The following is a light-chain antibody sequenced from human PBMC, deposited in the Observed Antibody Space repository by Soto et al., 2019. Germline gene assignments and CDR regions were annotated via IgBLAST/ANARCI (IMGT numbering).Light chain of an antibody. CDR1: QSVSSY. J-gene: IGKJ4*01. V-gene: IGKV3-11*01. CDR2: DAS. Sequence: EIVLTQSPVTLSLSPGERATLSCRASQSVSSYLAWYQQKPGQAPRLPIYDASKRATGIPARFSGSGSGTDFTLTISSLEPEDFAVYYCQQRSKWPSTFGGGTKVEIK. CDR3: QQRSKWPST.